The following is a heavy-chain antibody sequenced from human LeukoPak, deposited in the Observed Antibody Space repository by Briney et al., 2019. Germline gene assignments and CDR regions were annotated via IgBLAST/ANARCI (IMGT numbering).Heavy chain of an antibody. CDR3: ARAPYCGGDCYFPSHFDY. CDR1: GGSFSGYY. J-gene: IGHJ4*02. Sequence: SETLSLTCAVYGGSFSGYYWSWIRQPPGKGLEWIGYIYYSGSTNYNPSLKSRVTISVDTSKNQFSLKLSSVTAADTAVYYCARAPYCGGDCYFPSHFDYWGQGTLVTVSS. D-gene: IGHD2-21*02. CDR2: IYYSGST. V-gene: IGHV4-59*01.